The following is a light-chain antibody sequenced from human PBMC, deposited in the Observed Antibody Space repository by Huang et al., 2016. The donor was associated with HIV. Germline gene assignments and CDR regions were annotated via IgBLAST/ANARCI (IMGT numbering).Light chain of an antibody. CDR3: QHYNDWPPWT. Sequence: EIVMTQSPATLSVSPGERATLSCRASQSVNSNLAWYQQKPGQAPRLFIYGASTRATGIPARFSCSGSGTEFTLTISSLQSEDCAVYYCQHYNDWPPWTFGQGTKVEIK. V-gene: IGKV3-15*01. CDR1: QSVNSN. J-gene: IGKJ1*01. CDR2: GAS.